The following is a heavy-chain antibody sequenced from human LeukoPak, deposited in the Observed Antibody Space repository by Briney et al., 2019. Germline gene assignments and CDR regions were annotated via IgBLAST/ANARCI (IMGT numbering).Heavy chain of an antibody. V-gene: IGHV3-74*01. CDR1: GFTFSSYW. J-gene: IGHJ4*02. Sequence: PGGSLRLSCAASGFTFSSYWMHWVRQAPGKGLVWVSRTSTDGSSTAYADSVKGRFTISRDNAKNTLYLQMNSLRAEDTAVYYCARGNAALNYWGQGTLVTVSS. CDR3: ARGNAALNY. D-gene: IGHD6-25*01. CDR2: TSTDGSST.